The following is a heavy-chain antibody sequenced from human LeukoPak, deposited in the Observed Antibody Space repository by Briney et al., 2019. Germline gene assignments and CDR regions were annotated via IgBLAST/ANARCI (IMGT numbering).Heavy chain of an antibody. CDR1: GFTVSSNY. V-gene: IGHV3-7*03. D-gene: IGHD5-18*01. CDR2: IKQDGSEK. CDR3: ARDRTAMVPASDY. J-gene: IGHJ4*02. Sequence: GGSLRLSCAASGFTVSSNYMSWVRQAPGKGLEWVANIKQDGSEKYYVDSVKGRFTISRDNAKNSLYLQMNSLRAEDTAVYYCARDRTAMVPASDYWGQGTLVTVSS.